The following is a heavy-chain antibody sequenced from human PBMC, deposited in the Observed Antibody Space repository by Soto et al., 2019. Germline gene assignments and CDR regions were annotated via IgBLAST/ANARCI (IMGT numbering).Heavy chain of an antibody. CDR3: DKSLGYYDYYYGMDV. CDR2: ISGSGGST. Sequence: GGSLRLSCAASGFTFSSYAMSWVRQAPGKGLEWVSAISGSGGSTYYADSVKGRFTISRDNSKNTLYLQMNSLRAEDTAVYYCDKSLGYYDYYYGMDVWGQGTTVTVYS. V-gene: IGHV3-23*01. J-gene: IGHJ6*02. D-gene: IGHD1-1*01. CDR1: GFTFSSYA.